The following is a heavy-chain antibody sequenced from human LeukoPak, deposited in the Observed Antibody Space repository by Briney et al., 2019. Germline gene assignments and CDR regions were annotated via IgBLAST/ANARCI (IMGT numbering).Heavy chain of an antibody. J-gene: IGHJ3*02. V-gene: IGHV4-61*02. Sequence: SETLSLTCTVSGASISSGHFYWSWIRQPAGKGLEWIGRIYTSGSTDYNPSLKSRVTISVDTSKNQFSLKLSSVTAADTAVYYCAIAIVGATWGAFDIWGQGTMVTVSS. CDR1: GASISSGHFY. CDR3: AIAIVGATWGAFDI. D-gene: IGHD1-26*01. CDR2: IYTSGST.